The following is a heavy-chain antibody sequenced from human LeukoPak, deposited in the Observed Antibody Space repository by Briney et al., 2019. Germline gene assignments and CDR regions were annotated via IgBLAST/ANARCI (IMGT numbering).Heavy chain of an antibody. V-gene: IGHV3-23*01. CDR1: GFTFSSYA. J-gene: IGHJ5*02. Sequence: PGGSLRLSCAASGFTFSSYAMSWVRQAPGKGLEWVSAISGSGGSTYYADSVKGRFTISRDNSKNTLYLQMITLRAEDTAVYYCAKDAMAVAGSVNWFDPWGQGTLVTVSS. D-gene: IGHD6-19*01. CDR2: ISGSGGST. CDR3: AKDAMAVAGSVNWFDP.